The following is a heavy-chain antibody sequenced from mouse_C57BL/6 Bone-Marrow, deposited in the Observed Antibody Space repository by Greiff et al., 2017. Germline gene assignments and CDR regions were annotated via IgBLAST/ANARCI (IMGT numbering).Heavy chain of an antibody. D-gene: IGHD1-1*01. CDR2: IYPGSGNT. Sequence: FQLQQSGAELVRPGASVKLSCKASGYTFTDYFINWVKQRPGQGLEWIARIYPGSGNTYYNEKFKGKATLTAEKSSSTAYMQLSSLTSEDSAVYFCARGDYGSSYWYFDVWGTGTTVTVSS. V-gene: IGHV1-76*01. J-gene: IGHJ1*03. CDR1: GYTFTDYF. CDR3: ARGDYGSSYWYFDV.